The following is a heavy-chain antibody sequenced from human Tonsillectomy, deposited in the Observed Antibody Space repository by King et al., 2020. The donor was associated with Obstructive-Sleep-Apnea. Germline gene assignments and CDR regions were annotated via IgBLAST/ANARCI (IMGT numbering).Heavy chain of an antibody. J-gene: IGHJ4*02. CDR3: ARLVGYCAAVTCDDY. CDR1: GASISSHY. D-gene: IGHD2-8*02. V-gene: IGHV4-59*08. CDR2: DYYSGTT. Sequence: PLQESGPGLVKPSETLSLTCTVSGASISSHYWNWIRQPPGKGLEWIGYDYYSGTTSFNPSLKSRVTMSLDTSKNQFSLKLTSVTVADTAVYYCARLVGYCAAVTCDDYWGQGTLVTVSS.